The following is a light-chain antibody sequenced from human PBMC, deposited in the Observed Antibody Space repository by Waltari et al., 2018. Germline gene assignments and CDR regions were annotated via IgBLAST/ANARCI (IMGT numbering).Light chain of an antibody. CDR2: QAS. CDR1: QSISGW. J-gene: IGKJ1*01. Sequence: DIQMTQSPSTLSASVGDKVTVTCRASQSISGWVAWYQQKPGKAPKVLIYQASTLERGVPSRFSGSGSGTEFTLTISSLQPDDSATYYCQQYNSYVWTFGQGTKVEI. V-gene: IGKV1-5*03. CDR3: QQYNSYVWT.